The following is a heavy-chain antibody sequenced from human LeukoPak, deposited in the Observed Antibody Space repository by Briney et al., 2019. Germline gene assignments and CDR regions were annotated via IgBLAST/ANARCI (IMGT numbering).Heavy chain of an antibody. J-gene: IGHJ4*02. CDR3: AADRDYGDYVFDY. V-gene: IGHV1-2*06. Sequence: ASVKVSCQSSGYTFTGYYIHWLRQAPGQGLEWMGRINPNSGGTDYAQKFQGRVTMTRDTSINTAYMELSRLRSDDTAVYYCAADRDYGDYVFDYWGQGTLVTVSS. CDR1: GYTFTGYY. CDR2: INPNSGGT. D-gene: IGHD4-17*01.